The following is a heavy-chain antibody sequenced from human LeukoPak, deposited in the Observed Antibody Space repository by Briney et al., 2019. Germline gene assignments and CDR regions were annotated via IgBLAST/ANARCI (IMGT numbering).Heavy chain of an antibody. Sequence: GGSLRLSCAASGFTFSSYEMNWVRQAPGKGLEWVSSISSSSSYIYYADSVKGRFTISRDNSKNTLYLQMNSLRAEDTAVYYCAKAMGVQLEREDRWGQGTMVTVSS. CDR1: GFTFSSYE. V-gene: IGHV3-21*04. J-gene: IGHJ3*01. CDR3: AKAMGVQLEREDR. CDR2: ISSSSSYI. D-gene: IGHD1-1*01.